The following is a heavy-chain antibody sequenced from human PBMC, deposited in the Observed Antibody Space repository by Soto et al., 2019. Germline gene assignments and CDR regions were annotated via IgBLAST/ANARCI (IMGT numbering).Heavy chain of an antibody. V-gene: IGHV4-59*01. Sequence: SETLSLTCTVSGGSISSYYWSWIRQPPGKGLEWIGYIYYSGSTNYNPSLKSRVTISVDTSKNQFSLKLSSVTAADTAVYYCAREGSSSSMVSEYYYGMDVWGQGTTVTVSS. CDR1: GGSISSYY. CDR3: AREGSSSSMVSEYYYGMDV. J-gene: IGHJ6*02. CDR2: IYYSGST. D-gene: IGHD6-6*01.